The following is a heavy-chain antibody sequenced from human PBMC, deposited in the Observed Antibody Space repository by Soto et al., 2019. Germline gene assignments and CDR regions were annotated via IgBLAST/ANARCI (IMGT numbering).Heavy chain of an antibody. CDR2: IIPIFGTA. V-gene: IGHV1-69*01. Sequence: QVQLVQSGAEVKKPGSSVMVSCKASGGTFSSYAISWVRQAPGQGLEWMGGIIPIFGTANYAQKFQGRITITADESTSTAYMELSSLRSEDTAVYYCARDPGYCSSTSCFRPAHYYYYGMDVWGQGTTVTVSS. J-gene: IGHJ6*02. D-gene: IGHD2-2*01. CDR1: GGTFSSYA. CDR3: ARDPGYCSSTSCFRPAHYYYYGMDV.